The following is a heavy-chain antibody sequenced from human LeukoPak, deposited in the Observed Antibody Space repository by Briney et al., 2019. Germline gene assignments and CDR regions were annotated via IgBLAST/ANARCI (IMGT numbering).Heavy chain of an antibody. Sequence: PGGSLRLSCAASGFTFSSYAMSWVRQALGKGLEWVSAISGSGGSTYYADSVKGRFTISRDNSKNTLYLQMNSLRAEDTAVYYCAKDRVSTAMVYYFDYWGQGTLVTVSS. J-gene: IGHJ4*02. CDR2: ISGSGGST. CDR3: AKDRVSTAMVYYFDY. V-gene: IGHV3-23*01. CDR1: GFTFSSYA. D-gene: IGHD5-18*01.